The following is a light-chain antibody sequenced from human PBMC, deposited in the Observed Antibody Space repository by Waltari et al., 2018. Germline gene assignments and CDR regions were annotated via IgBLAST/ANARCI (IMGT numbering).Light chain of an antibody. Sequence: QSALTQPASVSGSPGQSITISCTGTSSDVGGYNYVSWLQQHPGKAPKLMIYDVNNRPSGVSNRFSGSKSGNTASLTISGLQAEDEAEYYCSSYTSSSTVVFGGGTKLTVL. V-gene: IGLV2-14*03. CDR1: SSDVGGYNY. CDR2: DVN. J-gene: IGLJ2*01. CDR3: SSYTSSSTVV.